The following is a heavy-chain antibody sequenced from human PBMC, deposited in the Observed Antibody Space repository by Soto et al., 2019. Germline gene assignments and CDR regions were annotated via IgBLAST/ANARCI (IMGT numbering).Heavy chain of an antibody. CDR1: GFTFSSYS. D-gene: IGHD5-18*01. J-gene: IGHJ4*02. V-gene: IGHV3-48*01. Sequence: EVHLVESGGGLVQPGGSLRLSCAASGFTFSSYSMNWVRQAPGKGLEWVSYISTSSSTISYADSVKGRFTISRDNAKNSLYLQMNSLRAEDTAVYYCASEGGYSYGYHYWGQGTLVTVSS. CDR2: ISTSSSTI. CDR3: ASEGGYSYGYHY.